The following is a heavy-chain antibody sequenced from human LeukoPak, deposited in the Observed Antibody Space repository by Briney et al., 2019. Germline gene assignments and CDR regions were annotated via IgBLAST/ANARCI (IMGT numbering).Heavy chain of an antibody. CDR3: AMMYSSTWYGY. J-gene: IGHJ4*02. CDR2: ISGSGGST. V-gene: IGHV3-23*01. D-gene: IGHD6-13*01. Sequence: PGGSLRLSCTASGFTFSSYSMNWVRQAPGKGLEWVSAISGSGGSTYYADSVKGRFTISRDNSKNTLSLQMNSLRAEDTAVYYCAMMYSSTWYGYWGQGTLVTVSS. CDR1: GFTFSSYS.